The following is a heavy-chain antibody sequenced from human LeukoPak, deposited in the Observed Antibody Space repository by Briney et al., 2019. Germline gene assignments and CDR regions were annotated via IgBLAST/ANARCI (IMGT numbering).Heavy chain of an antibody. CDR1: GFIVNSNF. Sequence: GGSLRLSCAASGFIVNSNFMSWVRQAPGKGLEWVSAISGGGGSTYYADSVKGRFTISRDNSKNTLYLQMNSLRAEDTAVYYCAKTLNWSGYLTSCDHWGQGTLVTASS. D-gene: IGHD3-3*01. CDR3: AKTLNWSGYLTSCDH. V-gene: IGHV3-23*01. CDR2: ISGGGGST. J-gene: IGHJ4*02.